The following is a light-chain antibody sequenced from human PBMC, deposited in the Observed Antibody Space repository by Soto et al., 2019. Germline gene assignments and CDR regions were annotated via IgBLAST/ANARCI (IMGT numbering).Light chain of an antibody. CDR3: HLYGSSPLYT. CDR2: GAS. V-gene: IGKV3-20*01. J-gene: IGKJ2*01. Sequence: EIVLTQSPGTLSLSPGERATLSCRASQSVNSSYLSWYQQKPGQAPRLRIYGASSRATGIPDRFSGSGSGTDFALTISRREPEDFSVYYCHLYGSSPLYTFGQGTELEIK. CDR1: QSVNSSY.